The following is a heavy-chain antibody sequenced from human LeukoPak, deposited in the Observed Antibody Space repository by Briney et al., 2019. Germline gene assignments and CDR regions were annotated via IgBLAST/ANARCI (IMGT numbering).Heavy chain of an antibody. CDR3: ARVGIVGATGGFDY. CDR1: GFTFDDYG. V-gene: IGHV3-20*04. D-gene: IGHD1-26*01. Sequence: TGGSLRLSCAASGFTFDDYGMSWVRQAPGKGLEWVSGINWNGGSTGYADSVKGRFTISRDNAKNSLFLQMNSLRAEDTAVYYCARVGIVGATGGFDYWGQGTLVTVSS. CDR2: INWNGGST. J-gene: IGHJ4*02.